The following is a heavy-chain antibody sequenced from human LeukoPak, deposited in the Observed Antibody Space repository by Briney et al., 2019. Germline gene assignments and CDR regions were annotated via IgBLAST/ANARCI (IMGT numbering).Heavy chain of an antibody. CDR1: GYTFISYG. J-gene: IGHJ4*02. V-gene: IGHV1-18*01. D-gene: IGHD3-22*01. CDR2: ISAYNGNR. CDR3: ARLSQTPDYYSSGGYYYLGY. Sequence: GASVKDSCKTSGYTFISYGIIWVRQAPGQGLVWMVWISAYNGNRNYAQNLQGRVTMTRDTSISTAYMELSSLRSEDTAVYYCARLSQTPDYYSSGGYYYLGYWGQGTPVTVSS.